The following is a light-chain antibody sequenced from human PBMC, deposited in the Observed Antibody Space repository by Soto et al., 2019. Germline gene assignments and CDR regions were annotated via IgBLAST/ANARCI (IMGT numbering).Light chain of an antibody. Sequence: DIQMTQSPSSRSACVGGRVTITCRASQDINNFLAWFQQKPGKAPKPLIYSASSLQDGVPSRFSGSGSGTHFTLTISSLQPEDFATYFCLQYDRFPATFGGGTRVDIE. J-gene: IGKJ4*01. CDR2: SAS. CDR1: QDINNF. CDR3: LQYDRFPAT. V-gene: IGKV1-16*01.